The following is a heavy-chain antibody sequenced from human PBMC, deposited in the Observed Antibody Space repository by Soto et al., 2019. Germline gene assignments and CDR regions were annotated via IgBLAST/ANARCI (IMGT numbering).Heavy chain of an antibody. Sequence: GGSLRLSCAASGFTFTSYAISWVRQAPGKGLEWVAIISGSAGKTYYVDSVKGRFTISRDNSKNTLYLQMNSLRAEDTAVYHCAKVTSARVFYFGLDVWGQGTTVTVSS. CDR1: GFTFTSYA. CDR3: AKVTSARVFYFGLDV. J-gene: IGHJ6*02. V-gene: IGHV3-23*01. D-gene: IGHD2-2*01. CDR2: ISGSAGKT.